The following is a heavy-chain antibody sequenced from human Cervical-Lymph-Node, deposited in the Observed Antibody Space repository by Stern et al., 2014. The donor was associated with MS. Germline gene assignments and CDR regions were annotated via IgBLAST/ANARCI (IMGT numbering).Heavy chain of an antibody. CDR3: ARDQGFQLMNS. CDR1: GDFISNDNW. J-gene: IGHJ4*02. Sequence: QVQLVQSGPGLVRPSGTLSLPCAVSGDFISNDNWWSWVRQAPRQGLESLGEVLHTGIANNDPTLKSRYTISGDKSKNQFSLRRTSMTAADTAVYYCARDQGFQLMNSWGQGTLVIVSS. D-gene: IGHD2-2*01. V-gene: IGHV4-4*02. CDR2: VLHTGIA.